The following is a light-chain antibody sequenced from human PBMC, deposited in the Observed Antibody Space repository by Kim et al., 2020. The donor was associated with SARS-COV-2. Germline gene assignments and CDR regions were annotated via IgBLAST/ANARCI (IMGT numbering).Light chain of an antibody. Sequence: SYELTQPHSVSVAPGKTAMITCGGNNIGRRSVHWYQQMPGPAPVLVLSYESDPPSGIPERFSGSTSGSTATLTIRRVEVGDEADSYCQVWDPRIDHWLFG. V-gene: IGLV3-21*04. CDR1: NIGRRS. CDR2: YES. J-gene: IGLJ3*02. CDR3: QVWDPRIDHWL.